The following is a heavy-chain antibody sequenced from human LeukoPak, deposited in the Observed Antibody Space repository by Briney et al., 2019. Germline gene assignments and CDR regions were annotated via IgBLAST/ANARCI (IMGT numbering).Heavy chain of an antibody. J-gene: IGHJ4*02. V-gene: IGHV1-69*13. CDR2: IIPIFGTA. CDR1: GGTFSIYA. Sequence: GASVTVSFKASGGTFSIYAISWVRQAPGQGLEWMGGIIPIFGTANYAQKFQGRVTITADESTSTAYMELSSLRSEDTAVYYCARDPLGISSGWYYDYWGQGTLVTVSS. D-gene: IGHD6-19*01. CDR3: ARDPLGISSGWYYDY.